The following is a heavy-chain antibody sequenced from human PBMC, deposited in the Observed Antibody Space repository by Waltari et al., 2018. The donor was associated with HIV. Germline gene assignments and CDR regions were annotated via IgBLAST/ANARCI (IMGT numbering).Heavy chain of an antibody. CDR3: ASAVGGKDLDV. Sequence: EVQVLESGGGLVQPGGSLRISCAASGLTFSRYAMGWVRQVPGKGREWVSGFSVSGDPYYADSVKGRFTISRDNSKNTVYQEMNRLRVEDTAVYYCASAVGGKDLDVWGQGTTVIVSS. D-gene: IGHD2-15*01. CDR1: GLTFSRYA. CDR2: FSVSGDP. V-gene: IGHV3-23*01. J-gene: IGHJ6*02.